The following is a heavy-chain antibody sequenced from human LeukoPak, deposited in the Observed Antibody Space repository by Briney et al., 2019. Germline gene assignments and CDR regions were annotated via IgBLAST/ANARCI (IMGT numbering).Heavy chain of an antibody. CDR3: ARVTGYMTEDYFDY. Sequence: SETLSLTCTVSGGSISSSSYDWSWIRQPAGKGLEWIGRIYTSGSTNYNPSLKSRVTISVDTSKNQFSLRLSSVTAADTAVYYCARVTGYMTEDYFDYWGQGTLITVSS. CDR2: IYTSGST. CDR1: GGSISSSSYD. D-gene: IGHD6-13*01. J-gene: IGHJ4*02. V-gene: IGHV4-61*02.